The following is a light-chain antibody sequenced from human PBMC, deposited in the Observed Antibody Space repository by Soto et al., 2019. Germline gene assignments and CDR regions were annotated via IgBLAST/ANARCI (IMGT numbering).Light chain of an antibody. CDR1: QSISSN. CDR2: GAS. J-gene: IGKJ4*01. CDR3: QQYNNWPPRT. Sequence: VLTQSPGTLSLSPGERGTLSCRASQSISSNLAWYQQKPGQAPRLLIYGASTRATGIPARFSGSGSGTEFTLTISSLQSEDFAVYYCQQYNNWPPRTFGGGTKVDIK. V-gene: IGKV3-15*01.